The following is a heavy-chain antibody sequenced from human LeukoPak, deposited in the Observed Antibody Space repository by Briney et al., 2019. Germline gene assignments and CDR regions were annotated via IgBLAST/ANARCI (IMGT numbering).Heavy chain of an antibody. Sequence: ASVKVSCKASGYTFTSYAMHWVRQAPGQSLEWMGGINGGNGDTKYSQEFQGRVTISRDTSANTAYMELSNLRSEDMGVYYCTLYNFWGQGTLVTVSS. J-gene: IGHJ4*02. V-gene: IGHV1-3*03. CDR1: GYTFTSYA. CDR3: TLYNF. D-gene: IGHD3/OR15-3a*01. CDR2: INGGNGDT.